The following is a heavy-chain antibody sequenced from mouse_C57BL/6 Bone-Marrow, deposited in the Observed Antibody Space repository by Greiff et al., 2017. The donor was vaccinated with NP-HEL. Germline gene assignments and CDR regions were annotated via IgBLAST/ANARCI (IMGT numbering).Heavy chain of an antibody. CDR2: ISDGGSYT. Sequence: EVKLMESGGGLVKPGGSLKLSCAASGFTFSSYAMSWVRQTPEKRLKWVATISDGGSYTYYPDNVKGRFTISRDNAKNNLYLQMSHLKSEDTAMYYCARAPLHYYGSSYGYAMDYWGQGTSVTVSS. J-gene: IGHJ4*01. D-gene: IGHD1-1*01. V-gene: IGHV5-4*03. CDR3: ARAPLHYYGSSYGYAMDY. CDR1: GFTFSSYA.